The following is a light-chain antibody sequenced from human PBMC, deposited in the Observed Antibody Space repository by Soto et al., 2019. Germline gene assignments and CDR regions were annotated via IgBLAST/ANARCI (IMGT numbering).Light chain of an antibody. CDR1: SSDLGGYDY. J-gene: IGLJ2*01. CDR3: SSYTRSSTWV. Sequence: QSALTQPASVSGSPGQSITISCTGTSSDLGGYDYVSWYQQHPGKAPQLVIYEVGNRPSGVSNRFSGSKSGNTASLTISGLQAEDEADYYCSSYTRSSTWVFGGGTKLTVL. CDR2: EVG. V-gene: IGLV2-14*01.